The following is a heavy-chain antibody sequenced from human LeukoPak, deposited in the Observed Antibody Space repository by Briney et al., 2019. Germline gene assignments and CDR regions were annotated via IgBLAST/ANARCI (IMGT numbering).Heavy chain of an antibody. J-gene: IGHJ4*02. Sequence: PSETLSLTCTVSGGSISSYYWSWIRQPAGKGLEWIGRISTSGSTNYNPSLKSRVTISVDTSKNQFSLKLTSVTAADTAVYYCARHVEQWLTPFDYWGQGTLVTVSS. CDR1: GGSISSYY. V-gene: IGHV4-4*07. D-gene: IGHD6-19*01. CDR3: ARHVEQWLTPFDY. CDR2: ISTSGST.